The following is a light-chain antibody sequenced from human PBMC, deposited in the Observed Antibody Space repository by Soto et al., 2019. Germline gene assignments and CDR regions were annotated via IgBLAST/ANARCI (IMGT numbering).Light chain of an antibody. CDR3: QHYDAWRT. Sequence: EIVMTQSPATLSVSPGERATLSCRAGQSVGSNLAWYQQKPGQAPRLLIYGASSRAAGVPDRFAGSGSGTEFSLTIYSLQSEDSAVYYCQHYDAWRTFGQGTKV. CDR2: GAS. J-gene: IGKJ1*01. V-gene: IGKV3-15*01. CDR1: QSVGSN.